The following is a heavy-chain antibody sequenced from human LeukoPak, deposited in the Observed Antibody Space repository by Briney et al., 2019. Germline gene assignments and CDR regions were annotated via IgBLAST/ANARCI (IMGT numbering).Heavy chain of an antibody. CDR1: GFIFDDYG. Sequence: GPLRPSCAASGFIFDDYGMSWGRPAPGKGLGWVSSINWNGDSTGYADSVKGRFTISRDNAKNSLYLQMNSLRAEDTAVYYCAREWLYPSQLDYWGQGTLVTVSS. J-gene: IGHJ4*02. V-gene: IGHV3-20*04. CDR3: AREWLYPSQLDY. CDR2: INWNGDST. D-gene: IGHD6-19*01.